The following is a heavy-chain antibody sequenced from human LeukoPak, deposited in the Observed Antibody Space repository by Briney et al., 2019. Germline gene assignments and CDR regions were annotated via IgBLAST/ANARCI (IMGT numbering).Heavy chain of an antibody. J-gene: IGHJ4*02. CDR2: IKEDGSEK. V-gene: IGHV3-7*01. CDR1: GFTFSSYW. Sequence: GGSLRLSCGASGFTFSSYWMNWVRQAPGKGLEWVANIKEDGSEKYYVDSVKGRFTISRDNTKNSLYLQMNSLRAEDMALYYCVRVMNYYDSSGYGNYFDYWGQGTLVTVSS. CDR3: VRVMNYYDSSGYGNYFDY. D-gene: IGHD3-22*01.